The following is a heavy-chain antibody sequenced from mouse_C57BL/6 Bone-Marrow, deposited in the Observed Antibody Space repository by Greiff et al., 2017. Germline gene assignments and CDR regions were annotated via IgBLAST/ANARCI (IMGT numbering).Heavy chain of an antibody. CDR2: IDPAGSTT. CDR1: GYTFTSYW. Sequence: VKLQQPGAELVKPGTSVKMSCKASGYTFTSYWITWVKQRPGQGLEWIGDIDPAGSTTNYNEKFKGKATLTVDTSSSTAYMQLSSLTSEDSAVDDCARLGRGFAYWGQGTLVTVSA. J-gene: IGHJ3*01. D-gene: IGHD4-1*01. V-gene: IGHV1-50*01. CDR3: ARLGRGFAY.